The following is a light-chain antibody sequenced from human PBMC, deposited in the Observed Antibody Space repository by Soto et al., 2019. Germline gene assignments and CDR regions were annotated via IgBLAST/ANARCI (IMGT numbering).Light chain of an antibody. V-gene: IGKV1-9*01. Sequence: DVQLTPSPSFFSSCVGDRVTITCRASQDITNFLAWYQQKPGKAPELLIYGASTLHSGVPPRFSGSGSGTEFTLTISSLQPEDFVTYHCQHLNSYPYTFGQGTKVDI. J-gene: IGKJ2*01. CDR1: QDITNF. CDR2: GAS. CDR3: QHLNSYPYT.